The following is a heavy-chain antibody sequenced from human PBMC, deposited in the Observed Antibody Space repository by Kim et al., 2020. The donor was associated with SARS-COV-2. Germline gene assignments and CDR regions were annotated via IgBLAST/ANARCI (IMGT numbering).Heavy chain of an antibody. Sequence: SETLSLTCSVSDDSISSGDYYWSWVRQPPGKGLEWIGHIYVSGATYYNPSLKSRCSTSIDTSKRQFSLRLTSVTAADTALYYCVRCTVRGLPKYFDLWGRGTLVTVSS. V-gene: IGHV4-30-4*01. J-gene: IGHJ2*01. CDR1: DDSISSGDYY. D-gene: IGHD3-10*01. CDR2: IYVSGAT. CDR3: VRCTVRGLPKYFDL.